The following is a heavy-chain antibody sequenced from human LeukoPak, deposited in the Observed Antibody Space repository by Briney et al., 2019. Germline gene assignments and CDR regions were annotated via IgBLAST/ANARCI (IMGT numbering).Heavy chain of an antibody. D-gene: IGHD6-19*01. J-gene: IGHJ4*02. CDR3: TRGPPHSSGWYYFDY. V-gene: IGHV3-30*03. CDR1: GFTFSSYG. Sequence: GRSLRLSCAASGFTFSSYGMHWVRQAPGKGLEWVAVISYDGSNKYYADSVKGRFTISRDNSKNTLYLQMNSLRAEDTAVYYCTRGPPHSSGWYYFDYWGQGTLVTVSS. CDR2: ISYDGSNK.